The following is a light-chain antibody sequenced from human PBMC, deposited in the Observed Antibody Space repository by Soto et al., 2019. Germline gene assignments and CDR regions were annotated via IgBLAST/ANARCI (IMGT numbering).Light chain of an antibody. CDR1: QSISAW. Sequence: DIQMTQSPSTLSASIGDRVTITCRASQSISAWLAWYQQKPGKAPKLLIYKASSFQSGVPSRFSGRGSGTEFTLTISSLQPDDFATYYCQQYDNYSTFGQGTRLEIK. CDR2: KAS. J-gene: IGKJ5*01. V-gene: IGKV1-5*03. CDR3: QQYDNYST.